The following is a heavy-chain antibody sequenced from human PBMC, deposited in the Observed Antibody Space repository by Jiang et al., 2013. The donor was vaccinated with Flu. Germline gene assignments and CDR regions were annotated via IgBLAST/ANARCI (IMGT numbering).Heavy chain of an antibody. Sequence: YYWSWIRSAPTEWNWSGLAICLTVGVATTTPPSKSRVTMSLDTTTNRFSLRLTSVTAADTAVYYCARKGQTYGSGFDPWGQGTLVTVSS. V-gene: IGHV4-59*01. CDR3: ARKGQTYGSGFDP. D-gene: IGHD3-10*01. CDR2: CLTVGVA. CDR1: YY. J-gene: IGHJ5*02.